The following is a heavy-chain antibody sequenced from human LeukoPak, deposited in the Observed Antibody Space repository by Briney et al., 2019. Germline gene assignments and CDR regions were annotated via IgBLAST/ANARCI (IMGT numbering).Heavy chain of an antibody. D-gene: IGHD3-10*01. CDR2: IKQDGSEK. CDR1: GFTFSSYW. Sequence: PWGSLRLSCAASGFTFSSYWMSWVRQAPGKGLELVANIKQDGSEKYYVASVKGRFTISRDNAKNSLYLQMNSLRAEDTAVYYCARITDYYGMDVWGQGTTVTVSS. V-gene: IGHV3-7*05. J-gene: IGHJ6*02. CDR3: ARITDYYGMDV.